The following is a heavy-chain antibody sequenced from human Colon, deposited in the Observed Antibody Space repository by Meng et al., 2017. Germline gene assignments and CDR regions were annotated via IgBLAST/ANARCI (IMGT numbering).Heavy chain of an antibody. J-gene: IGHJ4*02. CDR1: GFTLRNFA. CDR3: ARDLVWFGELLS. CDR2: IKQDGSEK. Sequence: GGSLRLSCAVSGFTLRNFAMSWVRQAPGKGLEWVANIKQDGSEKYYVDSVKGRFTISRDNAKNSLYLQMNSLRAEDTAVYYCARDLVWFGELLSWGQGTLVTVSS. V-gene: IGHV3-7*01. D-gene: IGHD3-10*01.